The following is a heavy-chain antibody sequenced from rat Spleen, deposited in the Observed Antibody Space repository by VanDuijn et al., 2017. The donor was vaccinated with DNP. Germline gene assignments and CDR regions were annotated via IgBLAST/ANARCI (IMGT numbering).Heavy chain of an antibody. Sequence: EVQLVESGGGLVSPGRSLKLSCAASGFTFSDYAMAWVRQSPKKGLEWVATIIYDGSGTYYRDSVKGRFTISRDNAKSTLYLQVDSLRSEDTATYYCATLMYATDYYYFHYWGQGVMVTVSS. V-gene: IGHV5S10*01. CDR3: ATLMYATDYYYFHY. CDR2: IIYDGSGT. D-gene: IGHD1-6*01. J-gene: IGHJ2*01. CDR1: GFTFSDYA.